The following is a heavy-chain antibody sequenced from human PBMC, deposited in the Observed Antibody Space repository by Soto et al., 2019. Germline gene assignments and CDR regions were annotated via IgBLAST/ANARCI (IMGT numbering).Heavy chain of an antibody. D-gene: IGHD1-26*01. CDR2: INHSGST. V-gene: IGHV4-34*01. CDR3: ARGQWGGSYLYYYYGMDV. Sequence: ASETLSLTCAVYGGSFSGYYWSWIRQPPGKGLEWIGEINHSGSTNYNPSLKSRVTISVDTSKNQFSLKLSSVTAADTAVYYCARGQWGGSYLYYYYGMDVWGQGTTVTVSS. CDR1: GGSFSGYY. J-gene: IGHJ6*02.